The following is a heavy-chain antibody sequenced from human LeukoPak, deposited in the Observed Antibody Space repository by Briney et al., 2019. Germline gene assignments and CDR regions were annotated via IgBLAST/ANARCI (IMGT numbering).Heavy chain of an antibody. J-gene: IGHJ3*02. V-gene: IGHV4-39*07. D-gene: IGHD1-26*01. CDR3: ARYKLVGAIFDI. CDR1: GGSISSSSYY. CDR2: IYYSGST. Sequence: SETLSLTCTVSGGSISSSSYYWGWIRQPPGKGLEWIGSIYYSGSTYYNPSLKSRVTISVNTSKNQFSLKLSSVTAADTAVYYCARYKLVGAIFDIWGQGTMVTVSS.